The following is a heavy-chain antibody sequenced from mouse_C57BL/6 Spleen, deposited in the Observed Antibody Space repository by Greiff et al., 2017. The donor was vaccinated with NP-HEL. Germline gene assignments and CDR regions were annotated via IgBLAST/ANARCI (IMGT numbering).Heavy chain of an antibody. Sequence: QVQLKQPGAELVKPGASVKLSCKASGYTFTSYWMHWVKQRPGQGLEWIGLIHPSSGSTNYNEKFKSKATLTVDKSSSTAYMQLSSLTSEDSAVYYCARPDAMDYWGQGTSVTVSS. CDR1: GYTFTSYW. J-gene: IGHJ4*01. CDR2: IHPSSGST. CDR3: ARPDAMDY. V-gene: IGHV1-64*01.